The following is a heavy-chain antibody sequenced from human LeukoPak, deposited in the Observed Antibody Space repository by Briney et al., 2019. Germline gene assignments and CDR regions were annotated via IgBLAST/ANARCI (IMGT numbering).Heavy chain of an antibody. J-gene: IGHJ6*02. CDR2: IIPIFCST. V-gene: IGHV1-69*05. CDR1: VVTFSSFA. CDR3: ARPYYYGMGV. Sequence: SVNVSCKASVVTFSSFATSGVRRAPGRVVEWMVDIIPIFCSTSYAQKFQSRVTMTRDTSTSTVYMELSSLRSEDTAVYYCARPYYYGMGVWGQGTTVTVSS.